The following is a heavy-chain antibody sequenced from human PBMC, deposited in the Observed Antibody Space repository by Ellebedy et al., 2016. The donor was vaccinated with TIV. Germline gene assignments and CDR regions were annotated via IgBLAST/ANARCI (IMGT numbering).Heavy chain of an antibody. V-gene: IGHV4-39*01. Sequence: SETLSLXXTVSGGSVISSGHYCTWVRQPPGQGLEWIGGLYYSGSTWYNPSLKRRVTISVDTSKNQFPLRLNSVTAADTAVYYCATSVAIDAFDIWGQGTMVTVSS. CDR1: GGSVISSGHY. CDR2: LYYSGST. J-gene: IGHJ3*02. D-gene: IGHD2-21*01. CDR3: ATSVAIDAFDI.